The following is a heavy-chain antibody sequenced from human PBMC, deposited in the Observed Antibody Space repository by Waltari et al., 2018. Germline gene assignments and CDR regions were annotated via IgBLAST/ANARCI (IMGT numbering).Heavy chain of an antibody. CDR1: GRSHSTISSH. CDR2: IYYSEST. CDR3: ARGEVGAGRMDV. J-gene: IGHJ6*02. Sequence: QLQLQESGPGLGKPAETLSPPSPASGRSHSTISSHCGWIRQPPGKGLEWIWSIYYSESTYYNPSLKSRVTISVDTSKNQFSLKLSSVTAADTAVYYCARGEVGAGRMDVWGQGTTVTVSS. V-gene: IGHV4-39*07. D-gene: IGHD1-26*01.